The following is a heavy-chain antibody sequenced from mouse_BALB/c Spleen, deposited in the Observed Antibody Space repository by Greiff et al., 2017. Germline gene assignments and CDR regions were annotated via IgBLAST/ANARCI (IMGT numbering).Heavy chain of an antibody. CDR3: ATGAWFAY. CDR2: IHYSGST. J-gene: IGHJ3*01. Sequence: EVQLQQSGPDLVKPPQLLPPTCPSPGYPITSGYSWHWFRQFPGNKLEWMGYIHYSGSTNYNPSLKIRIPITRDTSKNQCFLQLNSVTTEDTATYYCATGAWFAYWGQGTLGTVSA. CDR1: GYPITSGYS. V-gene: IGHV3-1*02. D-gene: IGHD4-1*01.